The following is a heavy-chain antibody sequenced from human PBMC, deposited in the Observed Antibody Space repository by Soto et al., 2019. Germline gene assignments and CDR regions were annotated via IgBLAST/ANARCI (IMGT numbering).Heavy chain of an antibody. Sequence: QVQLVESGGGVVQPGRSLRVSCVASGVTFSNFAMYWVRQAPGKGLEWVALISYDGGNQYYADSLKGRFTVSRDNSKSALYLEMSSPRPEDTAIYYCARRIPVSGPYGALDLWGHGTVVTVSS. CDR2: ISYDGGNQ. CDR3: ARRIPVSGPYGALDL. D-gene: IGHD6-19*01. J-gene: IGHJ3*01. CDR1: GVTFSNFA. V-gene: IGHV3-30*03.